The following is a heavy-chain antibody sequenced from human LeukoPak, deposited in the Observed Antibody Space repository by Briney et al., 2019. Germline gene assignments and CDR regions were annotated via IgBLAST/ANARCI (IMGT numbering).Heavy chain of an antibody. CDR1: GGTFSSYA. Sequence: SAKVSCKASGGTFSSYAISWVRQAPGQGLEWMGRIIPIFGIANYAQKFQGRVTITADKSTSTAYMELSSLRSEDTAVYYCARDRAITGTTDAFDIWGQGTMVTVSS. V-gene: IGHV1-69*04. CDR3: ARDRAITGTTDAFDI. D-gene: IGHD1-20*01. CDR2: IIPIFGIA. J-gene: IGHJ3*02.